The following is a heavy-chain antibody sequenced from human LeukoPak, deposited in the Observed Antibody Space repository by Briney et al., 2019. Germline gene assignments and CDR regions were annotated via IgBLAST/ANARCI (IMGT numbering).Heavy chain of an antibody. V-gene: IGHV3-23*01. J-gene: IGHJ3*02. D-gene: IGHD3-22*01. CDR3: AKGHEITMIVVVIVDI. CDR1: GFTFSSYA. Sequence: GGSLRLSCAASGFTFSSYAMSWVRQAPGKGLEWVSAISGSGGSTYYADSVKGRFTISRDNSKNTLYLRMNSLRAEDTAVYYCAKGHEITMIVVVIVDIWGQGTMVTVSS. CDR2: ISGSGGST.